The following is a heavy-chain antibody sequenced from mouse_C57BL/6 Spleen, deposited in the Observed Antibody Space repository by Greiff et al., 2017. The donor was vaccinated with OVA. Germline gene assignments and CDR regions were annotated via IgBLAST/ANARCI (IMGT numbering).Heavy chain of an antibody. V-gene: IGHV5-12*01. J-gene: IGHJ2*01. D-gene: IGHD2-4*01. CDR3: ARLDYDLYYFDY. Sequence: DVQLVESGGGLVQPGGSLKLSCAASGFTFSDYYMYWVRQTPEKRLEWVAYISNGGGSTYYPDTVKGRFTISRDNAKNTLYLQMSRLKSEDTAMYYCARLDYDLYYFDYWGQGTTLTVSS. CDR1: GFTFSDYY. CDR2: ISNGGGST.